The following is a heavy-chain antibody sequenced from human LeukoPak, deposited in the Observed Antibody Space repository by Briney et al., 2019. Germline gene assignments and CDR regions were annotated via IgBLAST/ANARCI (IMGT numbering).Heavy chain of an antibody. V-gene: IGHV3-7*01. CDR1: GFTFSRYW. Sequence: GGSLRLSCAASGFTFSRYWMSWVRQAPGKGLEWVANIKQDGSEKHYVDSVKGRFTISRDNAKNSLYLQMNSLRAEDTAVYYCASLGAIQDYYFDYWGQGTLVTVSS. D-gene: IGHD1-26*01. CDR2: IKQDGSEK. CDR3: ASLGAIQDYYFDY. J-gene: IGHJ4*02.